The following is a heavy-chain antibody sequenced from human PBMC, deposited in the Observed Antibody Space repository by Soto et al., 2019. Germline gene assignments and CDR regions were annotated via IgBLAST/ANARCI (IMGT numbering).Heavy chain of an antibody. J-gene: IGHJ5*02. V-gene: IGHV4-59*08. CDR1: GGSISSYY. CDR3: ARHLPIPMVRGELISWYDP. CDR2: IYYSGST. Sequence: SETLSLTCTFSGGSISSYYWSWIRQPPGKGLEWIGYIYYSGSTNYNPSLKSRVTISVDTSKNQFSLKLSSVTAADTAVYYCARHLPIPMVRGELISWYDPWGKGTLVTFPS. D-gene: IGHD3-10*01.